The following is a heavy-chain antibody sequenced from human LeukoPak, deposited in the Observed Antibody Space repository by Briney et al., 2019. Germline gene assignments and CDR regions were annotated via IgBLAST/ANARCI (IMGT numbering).Heavy chain of an antibody. J-gene: IGHJ4*02. CDR2: ISYDGSNK. Sequence: PGGSLRLSCAASGFTFSSYAMHWVRQAPGKGLEWVAVISYDGSNKYYEDSVKGRFTISRDNSKNTLYLQMNSLRAEDTAVYYCAGRYWRGIDYWGQGTLVTVSS. D-gene: IGHD2-15*01. CDR1: GFTFSSYA. CDR3: AGRYWRGIDY. V-gene: IGHV3-30*01.